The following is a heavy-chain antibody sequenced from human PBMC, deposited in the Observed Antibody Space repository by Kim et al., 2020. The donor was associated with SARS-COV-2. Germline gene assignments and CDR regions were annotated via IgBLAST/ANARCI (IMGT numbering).Heavy chain of an antibody. Sequence: NPSLKSRVSISVDTSKNQLSLKLRSVTAADTAVYYCARVVGGGGHCVNRFDPWGQGTPVTVSS. J-gene: IGHJ5*02. V-gene: IGHV4-31*02. CDR3: ARVVGGGGHCVNRFDP. D-gene: IGHD2-21*01.